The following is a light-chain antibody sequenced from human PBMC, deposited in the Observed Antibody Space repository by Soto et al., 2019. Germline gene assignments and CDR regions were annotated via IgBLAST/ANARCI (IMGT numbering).Light chain of an antibody. CDR2: GAS. V-gene: IGKV1-17*01. CDR3: QPYNSYSRT. Sequence: ILMTQSPSSLSASAGDRVTISCRASQSIGNALGWYQQKPGQPPKLLIYGASSRQSGIPSRFSGSGSGTDFTLTISSLQPEDSATYYCQPYNSYSRTFGQGTKVDIK. J-gene: IGKJ1*01. CDR1: QSIGNA.